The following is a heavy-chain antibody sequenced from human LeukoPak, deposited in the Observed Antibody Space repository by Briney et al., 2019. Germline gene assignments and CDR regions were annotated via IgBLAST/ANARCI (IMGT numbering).Heavy chain of an antibody. CDR1: GGSFSGFY. J-gene: IGHJ4*02. CDR3: ARGLRKWLRDPFDY. V-gene: IGHV4-34*01. CDR2: INHSGST. Sequence: PSETLTLTCAVYGGSFSGFYWNWIRQPPGKGLEWIGEINHSGSTNYNPSLKSRVTISVDTSKNQFSLKLNFVTAADTAVYYCARGLRKWLRDPFDYWGQGTLVTVSS. D-gene: IGHD5-12*01.